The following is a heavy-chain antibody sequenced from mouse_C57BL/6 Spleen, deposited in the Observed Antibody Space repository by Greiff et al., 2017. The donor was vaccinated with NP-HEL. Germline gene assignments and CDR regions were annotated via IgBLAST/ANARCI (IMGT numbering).Heavy chain of an antibody. D-gene: IGHD1-1*01. Sequence: EVQLQQSGPELVKPGASVKISCKASGYTFTDYYMNWVKQSHGKSLEWIGDINPNNGGTSYNQKFKGKATLTVDKSSSTAYMELRSLTSEDSAVYYCALYGRPNAMDYWGQGTSVTVSS. CDR2: INPNNGGT. J-gene: IGHJ4*01. CDR1: GYTFTDYY. CDR3: ALYGRPNAMDY. V-gene: IGHV1-26*01.